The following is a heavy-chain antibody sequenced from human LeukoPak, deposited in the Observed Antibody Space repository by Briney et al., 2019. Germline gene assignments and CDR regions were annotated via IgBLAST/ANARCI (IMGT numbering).Heavy chain of an antibody. CDR3: ASGPYSSSWTY. Sequence: SETLSLTCTVSGGSISSYYWSWIRQPPGKGLEWIGYIYYSGSTNYNPSLKSRVTISVDTSKNQFSLKLSSVTAADMAVYYCASGPYSSSWTYWGQGTLVTVSS. V-gene: IGHV4-59*01. D-gene: IGHD6-13*01. CDR1: GGSISSYY. J-gene: IGHJ4*02. CDR2: IYYSGST.